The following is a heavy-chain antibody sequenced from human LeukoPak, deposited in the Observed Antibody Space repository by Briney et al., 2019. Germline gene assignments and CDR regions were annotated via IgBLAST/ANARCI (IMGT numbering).Heavy chain of an antibody. Sequence: ASVTVSCKASGYTFTSYYMHWVRQAPGQGLEWMGIINPSGGSTSYAQKFQGRVTMTRDMSTSTVYMELSSLRAEDTAVYFCAKCHYFDWLSYLDYWGQGTLVTVSS. CDR3: AKCHYFDWLSYLDY. CDR1: GYTFTSYY. D-gene: IGHD3-9*01. CDR2: INPSGGST. J-gene: IGHJ4*02. V-gene: IGHV1-46*01.